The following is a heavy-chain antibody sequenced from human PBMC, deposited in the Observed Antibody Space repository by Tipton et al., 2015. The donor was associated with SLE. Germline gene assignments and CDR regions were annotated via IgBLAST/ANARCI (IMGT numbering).Heavy chain of an antibody. V-gene: IGHV4-59*01. D-gene: IGHD6-19*01. J-gene: IGHJ4*02. CDR3: ARARRRQWLDN. CDR1: GGSISSYF. Sequence: LRLSCTVSGGSISSYFWSWIRQPPGKGLEWIGYVSSSGSTDYNPSLKSRVTVSIDPSKDQLSLRLTSVTAADTAVYYCARARRRQWLDNWGQGTQVTVSP. CDR2: VSSSGST.